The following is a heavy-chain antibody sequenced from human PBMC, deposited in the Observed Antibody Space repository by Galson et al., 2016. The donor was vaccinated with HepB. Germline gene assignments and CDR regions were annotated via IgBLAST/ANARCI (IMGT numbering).Heavy chain of an antibody. V-gene: IGHV1-18*01. J-gene: IGHJ4*02. Sequence: SVKVSCKASGYTFTTSGISWVRQAPGQGLEWMGWISTYSGNTKYAQKFQGGLTLTTHSSTTTAYMELRSLRFDDTALYYCARDVQYSFDSWGQGTLVTVSS. CDR3: ARDVQYSFDS. CDR1: GYTFTTSG. D-gene: IGHD5-12*01. CDR2: ISTYSGNT.